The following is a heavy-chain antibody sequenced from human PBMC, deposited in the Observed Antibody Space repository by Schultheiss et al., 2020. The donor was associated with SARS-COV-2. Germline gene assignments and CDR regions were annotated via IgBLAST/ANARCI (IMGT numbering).Heavy chain of an antibody. CDR1: GGSISSYY. J-gene: IGHJ4*02. CDR3: ARGSVERAAAGTQDFDY. Sequence: SQTLSLTCTVSGGSISSYYWSWIRQPPGKGLEWIGYIYYSGSTNYNPSLKSRVTISVDTSKNQFSLKLSSVTAADTAVYYCARGSVERAAAGTQDFDYWGQGTLVTVSS. V-gene: IGHV4-59*08. D-gene: IGHD6-13*01. CDR2: IYYSGST.